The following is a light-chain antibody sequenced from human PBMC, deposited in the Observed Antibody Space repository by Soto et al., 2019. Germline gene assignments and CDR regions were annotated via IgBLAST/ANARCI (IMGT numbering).Light chain of an antibody. CDR1: SSDVGGYNY. Sequence: SALTQPASVSGSPGQSITISCTGTSSDVGGYNYVSWYQQHPGKAPKLMIYEVSNRPSGVSNRFSGSKSGNTASLTISGLQAEDEADYYCSSYTSSSRVVFGGGTKLTVL. V-gene: IGLV2-14*01. CDR2: EVS. CDR3: SSYTSSSRVV. J-gene: IGLJ2*01.